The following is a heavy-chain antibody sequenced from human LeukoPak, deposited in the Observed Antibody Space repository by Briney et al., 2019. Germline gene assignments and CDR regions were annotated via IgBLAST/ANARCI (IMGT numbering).Heavy chain of an antibody. CDR1: GFTFSDYY. J-gene: IGHJ4*02. CDR2: ISGSGSTI. Sequence: GGSLRLSCAASGFTFSDYYMSWIRQAPGKGLEWLSFISGSGSTINYADSVKVHFTMSRDNARNSLYLQMDSLRAEDTAVYYRARVSCSGGSCYILDYWGQGTLVTVSS. CDR3: ARVSCSGGSCYILDY. D-gene: IGHD2-15*01. V-gene: IGHV3-11*01.